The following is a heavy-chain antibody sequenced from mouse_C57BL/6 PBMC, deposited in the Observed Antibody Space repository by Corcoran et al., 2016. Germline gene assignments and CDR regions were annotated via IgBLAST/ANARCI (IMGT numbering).Heavy chain of an antibody. D-gene: IGHD1-1*01. CDR2: INTYSGVP. Sequence: QIQLVQSGPELKKPGETVKISCKASGYTFTTYGMSWVKQAPGKGLKWMGWINTYSGVPTYADDFKGRFAFSLETSASTAYLQINNLKNEDTATYFCARIPITTVVGDYFDYWGQGTTLTVSS. CDR1: GYTFTTYG. CDR3: ARIPITTVVGDYFDY. V-gene: IGHV9-3*01. J-gene: IGHJ2*01.